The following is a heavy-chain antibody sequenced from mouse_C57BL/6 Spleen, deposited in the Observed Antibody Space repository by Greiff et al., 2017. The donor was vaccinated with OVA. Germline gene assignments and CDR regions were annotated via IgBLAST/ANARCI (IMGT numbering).Heavy chain of an antibody. J-gene: IGHJ4*01. CDR2: ISSGSSTI. D-gene: IGHD2-13*01. Sequence: EVKLVESGGGLVKPGGSLKLSCAASGFTFSDYGMHWVRQAPEKGLEWVAYISSGSSTIYYADTVKGRFTISRDNAKNTLFLQMTSLGSEDTAMYYCARDYYYYAMDDWGQGTSVTVSS. CDR1: GFTFSDYG. CDR3: ARDYYYYAMDD. V-gene: IGHV5-17*01.